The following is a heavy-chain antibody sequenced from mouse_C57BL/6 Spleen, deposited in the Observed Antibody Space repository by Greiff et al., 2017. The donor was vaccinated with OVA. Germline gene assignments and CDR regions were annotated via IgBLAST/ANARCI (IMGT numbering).Heavy chain of an antibody. D-gene: IGHD4-1*01. CDR1: GYTFTGYW. J-gene: IGHJ3*01. V-gene: IGHV1-9*01. CDR3: ARGGKLGRRAGFAY. CDR2: ILPGSGST. Sequence: QVQLQQSGAELMKPGASVKLSCKATGYTFTGYWIEWVKQRPGHGLEWIGEILPGSGSTNYNEKFKGKATFTADKSSNTAYMQRSSLTTEDSAIYYCARGGKLGRRAGFAYWGQGTLVTVSA.